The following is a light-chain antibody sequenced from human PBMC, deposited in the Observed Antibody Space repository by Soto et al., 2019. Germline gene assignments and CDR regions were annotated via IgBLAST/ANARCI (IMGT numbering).Light chain of an antibody. CDR3: QQYNSYWT. V-gene: IGKV1-5*01. J-gene: IGKJ1*01. CDR1: QSIGNW. Sequence: IQMTQSPSTLSASVGDRVTITCRASQSIGNWLAWYQQKPGKAPKLLIYDASSLESGVPSRFSGSGSGTKFTLTISSLQPDDFATYYCQQYNSYWTFGQGTKVDNK. CDR2: DAS.